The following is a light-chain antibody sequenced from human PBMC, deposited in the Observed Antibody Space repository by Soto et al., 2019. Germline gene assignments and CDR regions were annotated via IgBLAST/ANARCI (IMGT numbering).Light chain of an antibody. CDR3: QSHDSSLSAMV. J-gene: IGLJ2*01. CDR2: SNN. CDR1: NSNIGAGFD. V-gene: IGLV1-40*01. Sequence: QSALTQPPSVSGAPGQRVTISCTGSNSNIGAGFDVHWYQQLPGTAPKLLIHSNNNRPSGVPDRFSGSKSGTSASLAITGLQAEDEADYYCQSHDSSLSAMVFGGGTKLTVL.